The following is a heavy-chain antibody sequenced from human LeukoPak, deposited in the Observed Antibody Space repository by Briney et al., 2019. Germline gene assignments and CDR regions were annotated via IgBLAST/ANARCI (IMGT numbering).Heavy chain of an antibody. J-gene: IGHJ4*02. CDR2: ISGSGGST. D-gene: IGHD3-22*01. V-gene: IGHV3-23*01. Sequence: GGSLRLSCAASGFTVSSNYMSWVRQAPGKGLEWVAGISGSGGSTYYADSVKGRFTISRDNSKNTLYLQMISLRAEDTAVYFCAKRGVVIRVILVGFHKEAYYFDSWGQGALVTVSS. CDR3: AKRGVVIRVILVGFHKEAYYFDS. CDR1: GFTVSSNY.